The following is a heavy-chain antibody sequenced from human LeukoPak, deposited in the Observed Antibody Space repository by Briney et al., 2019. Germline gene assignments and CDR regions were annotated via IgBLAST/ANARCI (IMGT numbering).Heavy chain of an antibody. D-gene: IGHD3-22*01. CDR2: IIPIFGTA. Sequence: SVKVSCKASGGTFSSYAISWVRQAPGQGLEWMGGIIPIFGTANYAQKFQGRVTITADESTSTAYMELSSLRSEDTAVYYCARDRDYYDSSGPPGFDYWGQGTLVTVSS. CDR3: ARDRDYYDSSGPPGFDY. J-gene: IGHJ4*02. V-gene: IGHV1-69*13. CDR1: GGTFSSYA.